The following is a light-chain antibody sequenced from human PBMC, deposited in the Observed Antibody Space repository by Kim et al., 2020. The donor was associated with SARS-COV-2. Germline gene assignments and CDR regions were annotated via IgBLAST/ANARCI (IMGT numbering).Light chain of an antibody. J-gene: IGLJ3*02. V-gene: IGLV10-54*01. CDR2: KNN. Sequence: QTATLTCTGNRNAVGHQGAAWRQQHQDHTPKGLSYKNNKRPSGFSGRFSGARSGNPAALTIPGLQADDGADFCCSAWDTSLGVWVFGGGTQLTVL. CDR1: RNAVGHQG. CDR3: SAWDTSLGVWV.